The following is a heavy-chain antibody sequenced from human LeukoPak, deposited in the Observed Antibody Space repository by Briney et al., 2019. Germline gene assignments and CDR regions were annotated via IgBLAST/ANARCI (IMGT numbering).Heavy chain of an antibody. D-gene: IGHD2-21*01. CDR1: GFTFSSYA. J-gene: IGHJ4*02. CDR2: ISYDGSNK. CDR3: ARGPSGGDCLDY. Sequence: GGSLRLSCAASGFTFSSYAMHWVRQAPGKGLEWVAVISYDGSNKYYADSVKGRFTISRDNSKNTLYLQMNSLRAEDTAVYYCARGPSGGDCLDYWGQGTLVTVSS. V-gene: IGHV3-30-3*01.